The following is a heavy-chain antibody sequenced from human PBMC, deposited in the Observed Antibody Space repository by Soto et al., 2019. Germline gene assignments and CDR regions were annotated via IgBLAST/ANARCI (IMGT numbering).Heavy chain of an antibody. D-gene: IGHD6-6*01. Sequence: QVQLVESGGGVVQPGRSLRLSCAASGFTFSSYAMHWVRQAPGKGLEWVAVISYDGSNKYYADSVKGRFTISRDNSKNTLYLQMNSLRAEDTAVYYCARDRAGSSPRYYYYGMDVWGQGTTVNVSS. V-gene: IGHV3-30-3*01. CDR3: ARDRAGSSPRYYYYGMDV. CDR2: ISYDGSNK. CDR1: GFTFSSYA. J-gene: IGHJ6*02.